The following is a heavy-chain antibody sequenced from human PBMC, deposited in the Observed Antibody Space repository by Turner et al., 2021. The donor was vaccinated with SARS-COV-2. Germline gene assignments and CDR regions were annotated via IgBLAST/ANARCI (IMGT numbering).Heavy chain of an antibody. V-gene: IGHV3-48*03. CDR3: ARDQYYDSRGYYFFRASYFDL. CDR1: GFTFSSYE. J-gene: IGHJ2*01. D-gene: IGHD3-22*01. Sequence: EVQLVESGGDLVQPGGSLRLSCAASGFTFSSYEMNWVRQAPGKGLEWFSYISSSGSTIYYADSVKGRFTISRDNAKNSLYLQMNSLRAEDTAVYYCARDQYYDSRGYYFFRASYFDLWGRGTLVTVSS. CDR2: ISSSGSTI.